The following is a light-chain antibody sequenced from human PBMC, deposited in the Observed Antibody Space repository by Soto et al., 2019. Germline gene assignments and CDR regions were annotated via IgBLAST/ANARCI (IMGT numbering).Light chain of an antibody. CDR3: SSYTSSSTSVL. J-gene: IGLJ2*01. V-gene: IGLV2-14*01. CDR1: SSDVGYNY. Sequence: QSALTQPASVSGSPGQSITISCTGSSSDVGYNYVSWYQQHPGKAPKLMIFEVSNRPSGVSIRFSGSKSGNTASLTISGLQAEDEADYHCSSYTSSSTSVLFGGGTQLTVL. CDR2: EVS.